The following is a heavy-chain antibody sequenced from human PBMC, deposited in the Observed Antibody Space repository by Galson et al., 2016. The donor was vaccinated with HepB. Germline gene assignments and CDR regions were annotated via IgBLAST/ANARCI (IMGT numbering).Heavy chain of an antibody. V-gene: IGHV3-74*01. J-gene: IGHJ4*02. CDR3: GRGAYGSWGSVWY. CDR1: GFTFSNYW. D-gene: IGHD1-26*01. Sequence: SLRLSCAASGFTFSNYWMHWVRQAPGKGLVWVSRINSDGSCISYGDSEKGRFTISRDNAKNTLYMQMNRLRAEDTAVYYCGRGAYGSWGSVWYWGQGTLVTVSS. CDR2: INSDGSCI.